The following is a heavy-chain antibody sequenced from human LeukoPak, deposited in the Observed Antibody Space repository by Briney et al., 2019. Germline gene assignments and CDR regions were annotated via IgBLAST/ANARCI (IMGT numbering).Heavy chain of an antibody. CDR2: IKQEGSET. J-gene: IGHJ4*02. V-gene: IGHV3-7*01. D-gene: IGHD2-2*01. Sequence: GGSLRLSCAPPGFTFSTSWMRSVRQGLGEGGECGAHIKQEGSETYYADSVKSPFTTFRDNAKNSLYLQMATLTAEDTAVHYCADANGFDCWGQGTLVTVSS. CDR1: GFTFSTSW. CDR3: ADANGFDC.